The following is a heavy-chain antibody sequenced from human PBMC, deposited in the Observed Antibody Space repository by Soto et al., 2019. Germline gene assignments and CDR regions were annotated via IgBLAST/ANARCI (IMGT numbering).Heavy chain of an antibody. J-gene: IGHJ4*02. CDR1: GFTFSSYS. CDR2: ISSSSSTI. Sequence: WGSLRLSCSASGFTFSSYSMNWVRQAPGKGLEWVSYISSSSSTIYYADSVKGRFTISRDNAKNSLYLQMNSLRDEDTAVYYCARGPPLYYYDSSGYWVPFDYWGQGTLVTVSS. D-gene: IGHD3-22*01. CDR3: ARGPPLYYYDSSGYWVPFDY. V-gene: IGHV3-48*02.